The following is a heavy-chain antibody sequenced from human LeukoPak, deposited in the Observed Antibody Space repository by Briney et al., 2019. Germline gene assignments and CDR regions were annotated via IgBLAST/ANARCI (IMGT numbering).Heavy chain of an antibody. CDR3: ATGAIAVAPDY. D-gene: IGHD6-19*01. V-gene: IGHV1-8*01. Sequence: ASVKVSCKASGYTFISYDINWVRQATGQGPEWMGWMNPNSGNTGYAQKFQGRVTMTRDTSISTAYMELSSLRPEDTAVYYCATGAIAVAPDYWGRGTLVTVSS. CDR1: GYTFISYD. CDR2: MNPNSGNT. J-gene: IGHJ4*02.